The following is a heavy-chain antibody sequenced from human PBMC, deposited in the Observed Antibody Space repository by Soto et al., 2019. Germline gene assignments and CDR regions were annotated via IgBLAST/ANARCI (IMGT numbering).Heavy chain of an antibody. CDR1: GFTFSSYG. V-gene: IGHV3-33*01. J-gene: IGHJ4*02. CDR2: IWYDGSNK. Sequence: GGSLRLSCAASGFTFSSYGMHWVRQAPGKGLEWVAVIWYDGSNKYYADSVKGRFTISRDNSKNTLYLQMNSLRAEDTAVYYCARDGETWERFGEFATDYWGQGTLVTVSS. CDR3: ARDGETWERFGEFATDY. D-gene: IGHD3-10*01.